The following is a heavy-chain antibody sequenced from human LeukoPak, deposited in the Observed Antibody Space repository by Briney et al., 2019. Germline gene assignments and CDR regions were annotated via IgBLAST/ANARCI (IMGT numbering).Heavy chain of an antibody. CDR3: ARQYCGGDCYPPDAFDI. D-gene: IGHD2-21*02. V-gene: IGHV2-5*02. CDR1: GSSLSTSGVG. CDR2: IYWDDDK. J-gene: IGHJ3*02. Sequence: ESGPTLVNPTQTLTLTCTFSGSSLSTSGVGVGWTRQPPGKALEWLALIYWDDDKRYSPSLKSRLTITKDTSNNHVVITVTNMDPVDTATYYCARQYCGGDCYPPDAFDIWGQGTIVTVSS.